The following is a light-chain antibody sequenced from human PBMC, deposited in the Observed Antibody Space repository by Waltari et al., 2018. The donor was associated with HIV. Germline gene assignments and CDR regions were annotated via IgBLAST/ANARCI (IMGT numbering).Light chain of an antibody. CDR2: EVS. J-gene: IGLJ1*01. V-gene: IGLV2-23*02. CDR3: CSYAGPDTFFV. Sequence: QSGLTQPASVSGSLGQSITIFCNGSVRDIGTYNLVSWYQQFPGKAPKVIISEVSKRPSGISDRFSGSKSANSASLRISGLRPEDEADYFCCSYAGPDTFFVFGGGT. CDR1: VRDIGTYNL.